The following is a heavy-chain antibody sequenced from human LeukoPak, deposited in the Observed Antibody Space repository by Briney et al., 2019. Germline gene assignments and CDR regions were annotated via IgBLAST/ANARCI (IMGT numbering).Heavy chain of an antibody. CDR3: ARGGGVDILTGFQY. V-gene: IGHV1-69*04. D-gene: IGHD3-9*01. Sequence: SVKVSCKASGYTFTGYYMHWVRQAPGQGLERMGRIIPILDVTNYAQKFQGRVTITADQSTSTAYMELSSLRSEDTAVYYCARGGGVDILTGFQYWGQGTLVPVSS. CDR1: GYTFTGYY. J-gene: IGHJ4*02. CDR2: IIPILDVT.